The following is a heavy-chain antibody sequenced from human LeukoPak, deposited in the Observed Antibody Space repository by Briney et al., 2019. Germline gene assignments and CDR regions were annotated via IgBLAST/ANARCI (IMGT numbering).Heavy chain of an antibody. J-gene: IGHJ4*02. D-gene: IGHD3-10*01. Sequence: ASVKVSCKASGGTFSSYAISWVRQAPRQGLEWTGEIIPIFGTANYAQKFQGRVTITTDESTSTAYMELSSLRSEDTAVYYCARSAGPYYYGSGSLYYFDYWGQGTLVTVSS. CDR2: IIPIFGTA. CDR3: ARSAGPYYYGSGSLYYFDY. CDR1: GGTFSSYA. V-gene: IGHV1-69*05.